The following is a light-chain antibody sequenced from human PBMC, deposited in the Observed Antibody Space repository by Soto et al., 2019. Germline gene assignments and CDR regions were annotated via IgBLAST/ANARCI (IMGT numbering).Light chain of an antibody. CDR3: QKYGNSPPGT. Sequence: ELVLTQSPGTLSLSPGERATLSCRASQSVSNSYLAWYRQRPGQAPRLLIYGASSRATGIPDRFSGSGSGADFTLTISRLEPEDFAVYFCQKYGNSPPGTFGQGTRLEI. CDR1: QSVSNSY. V-gene: IGKV3-20*01. CDR2: GAS. J-gene: IGKJ5*01.